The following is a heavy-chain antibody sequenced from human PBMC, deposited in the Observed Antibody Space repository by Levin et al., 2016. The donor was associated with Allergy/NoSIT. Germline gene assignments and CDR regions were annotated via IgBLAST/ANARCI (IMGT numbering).Heavy chain of an antibody. D-gene: IGHD2-2*02. CDR2: ISASGSTI. J-gene: IGHJ4*02. V-gene: IGHV3-48*03. CDR1: GFSFSTHE. CDR3: ARDTRYMLFDY. Sequence: GGSLRLSCRGSGFSFSTHEMDWVRQAPGKGLEWLSSISASGSTIYYAESVRGRFTISRDNAKNSLYLQMNSLRAEDTAIYYCARDTRYMLFDYWGQGTLVTVSS.